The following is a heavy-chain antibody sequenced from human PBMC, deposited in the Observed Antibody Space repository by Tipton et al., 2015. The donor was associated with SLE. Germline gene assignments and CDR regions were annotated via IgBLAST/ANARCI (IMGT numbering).Heavy chain of an antibody. D-gene: IGHD1-7*01. CDR3: ASQNWNYFY. Sequence: TLSLTCTVSGDSIASSSFYWGWIRQPPGKGLEWIGHIYYSGSTYYNPSLKSRVTISIDTSKNQFSLRLSSVTAADTALYYCASQNWNYFYWGQGTLVTVSS. CDR1: GDSIASSSFY. J-gene: IGHJ4*02. CDR2: IYYSGST. V-gene: IGHV4-39*01.